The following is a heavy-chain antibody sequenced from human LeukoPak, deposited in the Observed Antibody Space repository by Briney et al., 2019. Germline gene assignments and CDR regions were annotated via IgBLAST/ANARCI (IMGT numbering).Heavy chain of an antibody. CDR3: ARGSPGDY. CDR2: IYYSGST. Sequence: SETLFLTCTVSGGSISSSSYYWGWIRQPPGKGLEWIGSIYYSGSTYYNPSLKSRVTISVDTCKNQFSLKLSSVTAADTAVYYCARGSPGDYWGQGTLVTVSS. V-gene: IGHV4-39*07. CDR1: GGSISSSSYY. J-gene: IGHJ4*02.